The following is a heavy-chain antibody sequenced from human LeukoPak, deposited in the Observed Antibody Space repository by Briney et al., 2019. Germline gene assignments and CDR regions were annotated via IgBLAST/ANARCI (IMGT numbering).Heavy chain of an antibody. D-gene: IGHD4-17*01. V-gene: IGHV3-20*04. Sequence: GGSLRLSCAASGFTFDDYDMSWVRQVPGKGLEWVSAINWNGGSTAYADSVKGRFTISRDNAKNSLYPQMNSLRVEDTALYYCAKASTVTTLGYFDYWGQGTLVTVSS. CDR3: AKASTVTTLGYFDY. J-gene: IGHJ4*02. CDR2: INWNGGST. CDR1: GFTFDDYD.